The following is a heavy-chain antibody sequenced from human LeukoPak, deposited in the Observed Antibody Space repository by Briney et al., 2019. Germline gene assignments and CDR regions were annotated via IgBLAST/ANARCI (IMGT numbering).Heavy chain of an antibody. J-gene: IGHJ4*02. D-gene: IGHD2-2*01. CDR1: GYTFTSYG. Sequence: ASVKVSCKASGYTFTSYGISWVRQAPGQGLEWMGWISAYNGNTNYAQKLQGRVTMTTDTSTSTAYMELRSLRSDDTAVYYCARAVGSTSSLGKNDYWGQGTLVTVSS. CDR3: ARAVGSTSSLGKNDY. CDR2: ISAYNGNT. V-gene: IGHV1-18*04.